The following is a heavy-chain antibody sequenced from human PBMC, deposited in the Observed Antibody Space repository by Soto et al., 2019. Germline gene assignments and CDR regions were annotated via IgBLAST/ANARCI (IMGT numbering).Heavy chain of an antibody. CDR3: ARALRPEYSSSSVNWFDP. CDR2: IYPGYSDT. D-gene: IGHD6-6*01. V-gene: IGHV5-51*01. Sequence: GESLKISCKGSGYSFTSYWIGWVRQMPGKGLAWMGIIYPGYSDTRYSPSFQGQVTIPADKSISTAYLQWSSLKASDTAMYYCARALRPEYSSSSVNWFDPWGQGTLVTVSS. CDR1: GYSFTSYW. J-gene: IGHJ5*02.